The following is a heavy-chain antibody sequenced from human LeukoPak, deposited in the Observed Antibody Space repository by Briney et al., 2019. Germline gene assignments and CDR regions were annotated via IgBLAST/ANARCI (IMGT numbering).Heavy chain of an antibody. CDR1: GFSFSSYA. Sequence: PGGSLRLSCAASGFSFSSYAMSWVRQAPGKGLAWVSGISGSGDSTYYADSVKGRFTISRDNSKNTLYLQMNSLRAEDTAVYYCAKDLNGWYIFDYWGQGTLVTVSS. CDR3: AKDLNGWYIFDY. J-gene: IGHJ4*02. CDR2: ISGSGDST. V-gene: IGHV3-23*01. D-gene: IGHD6-19*01.